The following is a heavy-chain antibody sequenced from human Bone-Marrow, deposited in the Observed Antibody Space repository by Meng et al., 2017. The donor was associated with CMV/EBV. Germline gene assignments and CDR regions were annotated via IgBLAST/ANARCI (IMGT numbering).Heavy chain of an antibody. CDR1: GGTLSSYP. CDR2: IIPIFGTT. V-gene: IGHV1-69*05. Sequence: SVKVSCKASGGTLSSYPISWVRQAPGQGLEWMGGIIPIFGTTNSAQKFQGRVTITTDESTSTAYMELSRLRSDDTAVYYCARESSDHTDKADYWGQGTLVTVS. CDR3: ARESSDHTDKADY. D-gene: IGHD3-22*01. J-gene: IGHJ4*02.